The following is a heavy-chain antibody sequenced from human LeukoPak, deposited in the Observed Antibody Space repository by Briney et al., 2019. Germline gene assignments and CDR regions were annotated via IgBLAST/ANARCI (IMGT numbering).Heavy chain of an antibody. V-gene: IGHV5-51*01. Sequence: GESLKISCRASGYTFTSYWIGWVRQMPGKGLEWMGIIYPGDSDTRYSPSFQGQVTISADKSISTAYLQWSSLKASDTAMYYCARYRCSGGSCPGEGDYWGQGTLVTVSS. CDR2: IYPGDSDT. CDR3: ARYRCSGGSCPGEGDY. J-gene: IGHJ4*02. D-gene: IGHD2-15*01. CDR1: GYTFTSYW.